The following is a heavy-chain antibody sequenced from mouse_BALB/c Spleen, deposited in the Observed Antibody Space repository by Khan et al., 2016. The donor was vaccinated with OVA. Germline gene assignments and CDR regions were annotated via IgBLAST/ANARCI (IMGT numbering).Heavy chain of an antibody. CDR2: IDPFNGGT. CDR1: GYSFTSYY. Sequence: VQLQQSGPELMKPGASVKISCKASGYSFTSYYIHWVKQSHGKSLEWIGYIDPFNGGTSYNLKFKGKATLTVDTSSSTAYMHLSSLTSDDSAVYYCARHGYVAWFAYWGQGTLVTVSA. D-gene: IGHD2-2*01. V-gene: IGHV1S135*01. CDR3: ARHGYVAWFAY. J-gene: IGHJ3*01.